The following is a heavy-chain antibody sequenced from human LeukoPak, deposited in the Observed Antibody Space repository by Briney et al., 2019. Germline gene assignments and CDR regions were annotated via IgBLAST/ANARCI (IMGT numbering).Heavy chain of an antibody. CDR2: ISCSSSYI. Sequence: GGSLRLSCAASVFTFSTYTMNWVRQAPGKGLQWVSTISCSSSYIYFGDSVKGRFTNSRENAKNSLYLQMNRLRAEDTAVYYCAREPDRYSSGWYFDPWGQGTLVTVSS. J-gene: IGHJ5*02. V-gene: IGHV3-21*01. CDR1: VFTFSTYT. D-gene: IGHD6-19*01. CDR3: AREPDRYSSGWYFDP.